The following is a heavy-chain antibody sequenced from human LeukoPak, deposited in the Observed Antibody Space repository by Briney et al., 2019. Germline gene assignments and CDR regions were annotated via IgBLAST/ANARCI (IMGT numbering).Heavy chain of an antibody. CDR2: ISAYNGNT. D-gene: IGHD3-9*01. CDR1: GYTFTAYG. V-gene: IGHV1-18*01. CDR3: ARPAGSYDILTGYLGY. Sequence: ASVKVSCKASGYTFTAYGISWVRQAPGQGLEWMGWISAYNGNTNYAQTLQGRVTMTTDTSTSTAHMELMSLRSDDTAVYYCARPAGSYDILTGYLGYWGQGTLVTVSS. J-gene: IGHJ4*02.